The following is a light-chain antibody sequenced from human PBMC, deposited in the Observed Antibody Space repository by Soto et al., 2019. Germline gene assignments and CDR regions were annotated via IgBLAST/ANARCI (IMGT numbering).Light chain of an antibody. CDR1: SSDVGGYNY. J-gene: IGLJ1*01. CDR3: CSYAGSYYV. Sequence: QSALTQPRSVSGSPGQSVTISCTGTSSDVGGYNYVSWYQQHPGKAPKLMIYDVSKRPSGVPDRFSGSKSGNTASLTISELQAEDEADYYCCSYAGSYYVFGTGTKSPS. V-gene: IGLV2-11*01. CDR2: DVS.